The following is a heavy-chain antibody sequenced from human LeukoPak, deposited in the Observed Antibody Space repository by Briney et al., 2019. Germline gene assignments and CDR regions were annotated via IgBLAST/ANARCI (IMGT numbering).Heavy chain of an antibody. V-gene: IGHV3-21*01. CDR1: GFTFSSYS. J-gene: IGHJ4*02. Sequence: GGSLRLSCAASGFTFSSYSMNWVRQAPGKGLEWVSSISSSSSYIYYADSVKGRFTISRDNAKNSLYLQMNSLGAEDTAVYYCAREATTVVSPPDYWGQGTLVTVSS. CDR2: ISSSSSYI. CDR3: AREATTVVSPPDY. D-gene: IGHD4-23*01.